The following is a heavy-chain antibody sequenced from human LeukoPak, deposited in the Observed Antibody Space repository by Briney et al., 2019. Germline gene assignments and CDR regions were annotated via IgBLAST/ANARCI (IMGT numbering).Heavy chain of an antibody. J-gene: IGHJ3*02. CDR2: IYPGDSDT. V-gene: IGHV5-51*01. D-gene: IGHD6-13*01. CDR3: ARLGVGGAAAELDHDAFDI. Sequence: LGESLKISCKGSGYSFTYWIGWVRQMPGRGLEWMGIIYPGDSDTRYSPSFQGQVTISADKSISTAYLQWSSLKASDTAMYYCARLGVGGAAAELDHDAFDIWGQGTMVTVSS. CDR1: GYSFTYW.